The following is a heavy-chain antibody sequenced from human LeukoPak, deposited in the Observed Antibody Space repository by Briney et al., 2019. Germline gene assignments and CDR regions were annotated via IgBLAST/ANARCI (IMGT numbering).Heavy chain of an antibody. Sequence: GGSLRLSCAASGFTFSSYGMHWVRQAPGKGLEWVSFIRYDGSNEYYADSVRGRFTISRDNSKNTLYLQMNSLRAEDTAVYYCAKGLRKLIVGSTEYYFDYWGQGTLVTVSS. CDR3: AKGLRKLIVGSTEYYFDY. CDR2: IRYDGSNE. D-gene: IGHD1-26*01. V-gene: IGHV3-30*02. CDR1: GFTFSSYG. J-gene: IGHJ4*02.